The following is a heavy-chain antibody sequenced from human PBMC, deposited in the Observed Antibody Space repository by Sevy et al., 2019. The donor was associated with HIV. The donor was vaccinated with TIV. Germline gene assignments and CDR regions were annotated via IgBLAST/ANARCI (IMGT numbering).Heavy chain of an antibody. CDR2: LDPEDGET. CDR3: AADRGEDYCSGNSCQRHYDYGLDV. V-gene: IGHV1-24*01. Sequence: ASVKVSCKVSGYRLIEVSMHWVRQAPGKGLEWMGHLDPEDGETNYPQKFQGRVTMTEDTSTDTAYMEVSSLRSEDTAVYYCAADRGEDYCSGNSCQRHYDYGLDVWGQGTTVTVSS. D-gene: IGHD2-15*01. J-gene: IGHJ6*02. CDR1: GYRLIEVS.